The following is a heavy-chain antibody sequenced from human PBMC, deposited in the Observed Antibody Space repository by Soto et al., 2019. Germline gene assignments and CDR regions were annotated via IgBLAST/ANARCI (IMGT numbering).Heavy chain of an antibody. J-gene: IGHJ4*02. Sequence: EVQLLESGGGLVQPGGSLRLSCAAFGFTFSAYAMSWVRQAPGKGLEWVSAISGTSPSTYYADSVQGRFTISRDSSRKTLFLQMNTLRAEDTAVYFCAIRIFGVEYWGQGTQVTVSS. V-gene: IGHV3-23*01. D-gene: IGHD3-3*01. CDR1: GFTFSAYA. CDR2: ISGTSPST. CDR3: AIRIFGVEY.